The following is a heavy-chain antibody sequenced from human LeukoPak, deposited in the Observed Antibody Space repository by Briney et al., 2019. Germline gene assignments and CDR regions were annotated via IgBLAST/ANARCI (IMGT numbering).Heavy chain of an antibody. V-gene: IGHV4-39*01. J-gene: IGHJ4*02. D-gene: IGHD5-24*01. CDR3: ARLPVSPEWLQLNFDY. Sequence: SETLSLTCSVSGGLISSSGNFYWGWIRQVPGKGLEWIGSVYYTGYSYDNPSLKSRVTVSVDTSKNQFSLKLNSVTAADTAVYYCARLPVSPEWLQLNFDYWGQGTLVTVSS. CDR1: GGLISSSGNFY. CDR2: VYYTGYS.